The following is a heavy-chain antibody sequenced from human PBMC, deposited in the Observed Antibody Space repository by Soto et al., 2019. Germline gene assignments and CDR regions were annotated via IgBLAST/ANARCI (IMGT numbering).Heavy chain of an antibody. CDR2: IIPILGTA. CDR1: GGTFSSYA. J-gene: IGHJ4*02. V-gene: IGHV1-69*01. D-gene: IGHD4-4*01. Sequence: QVQLVQSGAEVKKPGSSVKVSCKASGGTFSSYAISWVRQAPGQGLEWMGGIIPILGTANYAQQFQGRVTITADESTSTAYMERSSLRSEDTAVYYCARAISNSVFSVTPAFHYWGQGTLVTVSS. CDR3: ARAISNSVFSVTPAFHY.